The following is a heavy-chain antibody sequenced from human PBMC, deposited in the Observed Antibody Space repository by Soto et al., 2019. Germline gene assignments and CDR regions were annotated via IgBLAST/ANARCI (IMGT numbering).Heavy chain of an antibody. V-gene: IGHV3-30-3*01. Sequence: PWGSLRLSCAASGFTFSSYAMHWVRQAPGNGLEWVAVISYDGSNKYYADSVKGRFTISRDNSKNTLYLQMNSLRAEDTAVYYCARQGDATYYYDSSPSWFDPWGQGTLVTVSS. D-gene: IGHD3-22*01. CDR2: ISYDGSNK. CDR3: ARQGDATYYYDSSPSWFDP. J-gene: IGHJ5*02. CDR1: GFTFSSYA.